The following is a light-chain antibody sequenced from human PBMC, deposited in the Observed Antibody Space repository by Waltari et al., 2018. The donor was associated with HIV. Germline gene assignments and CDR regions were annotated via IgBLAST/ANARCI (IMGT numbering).Light chain of an antibody. V-gene: IGKV1-39*01. CDR3: QQSYNTPPT. CDR1: QSISTY. Sequence: DIQVTQSPSSLSASVGDRDTITCRASQSISTYMSWYQQKPGNAPNLLIHSASTLQSGVPSRFSGSGSGTDFTLTISSLQPEDFATYYCQQSYNTPPTFGRGTRLEIK. J-gene: IGKJ5*01. CDR2: SAS.